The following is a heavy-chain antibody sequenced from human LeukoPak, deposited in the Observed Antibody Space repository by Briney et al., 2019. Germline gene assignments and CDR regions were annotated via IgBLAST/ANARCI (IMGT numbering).Heavy chain of an antibody. CDR3: ARSRVRLGYCSSTSCPMFYFDY. CDR1: GGSFSGYY. CDR2: INHSGST. J-gene: IGHJ4*02. D-gene: IGHD2-2*01. V-gene: IGHV4-34*01. Sequence: PSETLSLTCAAYGGSFSGYYWSWIRQPPGKGLEWIGEINHSGSTNYNPSLKSRVTISVDTSKNQFSLKLSSVTAADTAVYYCARSRVRLGYCSSTSCPMFYFDYWGQGTLVTVSS.